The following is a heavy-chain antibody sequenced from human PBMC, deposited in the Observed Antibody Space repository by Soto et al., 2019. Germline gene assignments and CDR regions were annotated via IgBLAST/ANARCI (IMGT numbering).Heavy chain of an antibody. J-gene: IGHJ4*02. V-gene: IGHV1-69*13. Sequence: SVKVSCKASGGTFSSYAISWVRQAPGQGLEWMGGIIPIFGTANYAQKFQGRVTITADESTSTAYMELSSLRSEDTAVYYCARDGGSGSGWGYFDYWGQGTLVTVSS. D-gene: IGHD6-19*01. CDR2: IIPIFGTA. CDR1: GGTFSSYA. CDR3: ARDGGSGSGWGYFDY.